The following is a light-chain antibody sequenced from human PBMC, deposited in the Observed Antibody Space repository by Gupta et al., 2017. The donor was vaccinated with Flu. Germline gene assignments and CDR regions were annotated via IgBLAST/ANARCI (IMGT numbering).Light chain of an antibody. Sequence: IQPSLSPSSLPASVGDRVTITCRASESISSWLGWYQQKPGKAPNLLVYKASNLESGVPSRFSGSGSGTEFTLTISSLQPDDFATYYCHQYNSYSWTFGQGTKVEIK. CDR3: HQYNSYSWT. J-gene: IGKJ1*01. CDR1: ESISSW. V-gene: IGKV1-5*03. CDR2: KAS.